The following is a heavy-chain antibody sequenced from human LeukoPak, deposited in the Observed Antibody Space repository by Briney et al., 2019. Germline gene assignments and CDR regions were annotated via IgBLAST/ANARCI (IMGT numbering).Heavy chain of an antibody. CDR3: ARGSFLEYLSPEDAFDI. CDR1: GFTFSNYW. J-gene: IGHJ3*02. CDR2: VYTDVTST. Sequence: GGSLTLSCAASGFTFSNYWMHWVRQAPGKRLVWVSRVYTDVTSTSYAVSVKRRFTISRDNPQNTLYLQLNSLRAEDTAIYYCARGSFLEYLSPEDAFDIWGQGTLVTVSS. V-gene: IGHV3-74*01. D-gene: IGHD3-3*01.